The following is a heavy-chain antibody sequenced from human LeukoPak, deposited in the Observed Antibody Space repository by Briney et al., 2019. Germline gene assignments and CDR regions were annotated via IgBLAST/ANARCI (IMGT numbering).Heavy chain of an antibody. V-gene: IGHV4-59*12. J-gene: IGHJ4*02. D-gene: IGHD1-26*01. Sequence: KPSETLSLTCTVSGGSISSYYWSWIRQPPGKGLEWIGYIYYSGSTNYNPSLKSRVTISVTSKNQFSLKLSSVTAADTAVYYCARVVGATYYFDSWGQGTLVTVSS. CDR2: IYYSGST. CDR3: ARVVGATYYFDS. CDR1: GGSISSYY.